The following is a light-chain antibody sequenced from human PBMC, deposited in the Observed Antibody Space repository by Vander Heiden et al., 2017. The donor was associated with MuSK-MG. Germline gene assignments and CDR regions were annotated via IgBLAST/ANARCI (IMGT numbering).Light chain of an antibody. CDR2: TNN. CDR1: NSNIGRNI. J-gene: IGLJ3*02. CDR3: AAWDDSLTGWV. Sequence: QSVLTQPPSASGTPGQRVTISCSGSNSNIGRNIVNWYQLLPGTAPRLLIYTNNQRPSGVPDRFSGSKSGTSASLAFSGLQSEDEADYYCAAWDDSLTGWVFGGGTKLTVL. V-gene: IGLV1-44*01.